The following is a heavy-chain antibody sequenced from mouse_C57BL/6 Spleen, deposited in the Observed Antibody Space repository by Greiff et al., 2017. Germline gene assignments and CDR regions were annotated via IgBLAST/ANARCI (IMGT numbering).Heavy chain of an antibody. V-gene: IGHV1-72*01. CDR3: ARSGWDGYYFDY. J-gene: IGHJ2*01. CDR2: IDPNSGGT. Sequence: QVQLQQPGAELVKPGASVKLSCKASGYTFTSYWMHWVKQRPGRGLEWIGRIDPNSGGTTYNEKFKSKATLNVDKPSSTAYMQLSSLTSEDSAVYYCARSGWDGYYFDYWGQGTTLTVSS. CDR1: GYTFTSYW. D-gene: IGHD4-1*01.